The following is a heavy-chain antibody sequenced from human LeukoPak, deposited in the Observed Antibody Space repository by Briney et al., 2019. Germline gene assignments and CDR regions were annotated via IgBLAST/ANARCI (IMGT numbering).Heavy chain of an antibody. CDR1: GFTFSSYW. J-gene: IGHJ4*02. CDR3: ARDSPERGYSYGPLDNYFDY. V-gene: IGHV3-7*01. Sequence: GGSLRLSCAASGFTFSSYWMSWVRQAPGKGLEWVANIKKDGSEKYYVDSVKGRFTISGDNAKKSLYLQMNSLGAEDTAVYYCARDSPERGYSYGPLDNYFDYWGQGTLVTVSS. D-gene: IGHD5-18*01. CDR2: IKKDGSEK.